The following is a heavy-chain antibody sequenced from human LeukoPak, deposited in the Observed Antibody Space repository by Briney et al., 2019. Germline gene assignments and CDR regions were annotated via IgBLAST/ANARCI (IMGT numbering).Heavy chain of an antibody. J-gene: IGHJ4*02. Sequence: APVKVSCKASGYTFTGYNMHWVRQAPGQGLEWMGWMNPNSGGTNYAQKFQGRITMTRDTSINTAYMELSKLRSDDTAVYYCGRDRNYLDSSGRPGYWGQGTLVTVPS. CDR3: GRDRNYLDSSGRPGY. D-gene: IGHD3-22*01. CDR2: MNPNSGGT. V-gene: IGHV1-2*02. CDR1: GYTFTGYN.